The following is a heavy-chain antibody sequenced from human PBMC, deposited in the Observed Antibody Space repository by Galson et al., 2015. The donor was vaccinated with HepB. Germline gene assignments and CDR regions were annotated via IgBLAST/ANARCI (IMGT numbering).Heavy chain of an antibody. CDR1: GFTFSNYA. J-gene: IGHJ4*02. CDR3: AKDREGDTGDFDS. Sequence: SLRLSCAASGFTFSNYAMSWVRQAPGKGLEWVSTFSGVNSDTYYVDSVKGRFTVSRDNSKNQVYLQMNSLRSEDTAVYYCAKDREGDTGDFDSWGQGTLVTVSS. D-gene: IGHD5-18*01. CDR2: FSGVNSDT. V-gene: IGHV3-23*01.